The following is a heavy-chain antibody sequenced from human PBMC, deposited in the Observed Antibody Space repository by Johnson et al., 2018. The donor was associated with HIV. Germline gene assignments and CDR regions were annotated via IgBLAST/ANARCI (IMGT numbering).Heavy chain of an antibody. CDR2: IRSSSSTI. CDR1: GFTFSDYY. CDR3: AKVLKAGGRMNDGFDI. D-gene: IGHD1-26*01. J-gene: IGHJ3*02. Sequence: QVQLVVSGGGLVKPGGSLRLPCAASGFTFSDYYMSWIRQAPGKGLAWVSYIRSSSSTIYYADSVKGRFTISRDNAKNSLYLQMNSLRAEDTAVYYCAKVLKAGGRMNDGFDIWGQGTLVTVSS. V-gene: IGHV3-11*04.